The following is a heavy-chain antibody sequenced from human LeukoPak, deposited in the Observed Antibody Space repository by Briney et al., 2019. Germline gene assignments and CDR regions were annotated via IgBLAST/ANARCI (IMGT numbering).Heavy chain of an antibody. Sequence: GGSLRLSCAASGFTFSNAWMSWVRQAPGKGLEWVGRIKSKTDGGTTDFAAPVKGRFTISRDDSKNTLYLQMNSLKTEDTAVYYCTTPNYDFWSGPSPGAEFDYWGQGTLVTVSS. D-gene: IGHD3-3*01. V-gene: IGHV3-15*01. J-gene: IGHJ4*02. CDR2: IKSKTDGGTT. CDR1: GFTFSNAW. CDR3: TTPNYDFWSGPSPGAEFDY.